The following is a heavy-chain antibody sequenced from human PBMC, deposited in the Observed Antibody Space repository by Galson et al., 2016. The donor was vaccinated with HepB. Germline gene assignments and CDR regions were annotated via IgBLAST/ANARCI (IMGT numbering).Heavy chain of an antibody. D-gene: IGHD3-22*01. V-gene: IGHV1-69*04. J-gene: IGHJ4*02. CDR1: GGTFSSYA. CDR3: ASINGGPYYYGSNGYFDY. CDR2: IIPLLDIS. Sequence: SVKVSCKASGGTFSSYALSWVRQAPGQGLEWMGRIIPLLDISNYAQKFQGRLTIPADKSTGTVYMELSSLRSEDTAVYYCASINGGPYYYGSNGYFDYWGQGTLVSVSS.